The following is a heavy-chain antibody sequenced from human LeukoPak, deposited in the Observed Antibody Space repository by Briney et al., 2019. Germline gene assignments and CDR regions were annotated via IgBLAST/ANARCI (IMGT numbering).Heavy chain of an antibody. CDR1: GLTVSSNY. Sequence: GGSLRLSCAASGLTVSSNYMSWVRQAPEKGLEWVSVIYSGGSTYYADSVKGRFTISRDNAKNTLYLQMNSLRAEDTAVYYCARDREKGSETLFDPWGQGTLVTVSS. V-gene: IGHV3-66*01. J-gene: IGHJ5*02. CDR2: IYSGGST. D-gene: IGHD3-10*01. CDR3: ARDREKGSETLFDP.